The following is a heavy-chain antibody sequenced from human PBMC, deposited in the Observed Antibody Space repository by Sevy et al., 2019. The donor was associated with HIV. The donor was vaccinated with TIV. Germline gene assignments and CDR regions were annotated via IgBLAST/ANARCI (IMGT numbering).Heavy chain of an antibody. J-gene: IGHJ2*01. CDR1: GGSISTVDYY. CDR2: ISASGTS. CDR3: VKEHFDWLLPSYYFDL. D-gene: IGHD3-9*01. Sequence: SETLSLTCTISGGSISTVDYYSTWIRQPAGKGLEWIGRISASGTSTYNPSLESRVTMSVDTSKIQFSLKLTSVTAADTAMYYCVKEHFDWLLPSYYFDLWGRGTLVTVSS. V-gene: IGHV4-61*02.